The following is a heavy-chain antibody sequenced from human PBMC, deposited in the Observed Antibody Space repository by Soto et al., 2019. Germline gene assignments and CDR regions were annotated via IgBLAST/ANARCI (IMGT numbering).Heavy chain of an antibody. V-gene: IGHV4-39*01. J-gene: IGHJ6*03. CDR3: ARHRGEWEQLVYYYYYYMAV. CDR1: GGSISSSSYY. CDR2: IYYSGST. Sequence: SETLSLTCTVSGGSISSSSYYWGWIRQPPGKGLEWIGSIYYSGSTYYNPSLKSRVTISVDTSKNQFSLKLSSVTAADTAVYYCARHRGEWEQLVYYYYYYMAVWGKGTTVTVFS. D-gene: IGHD6-6*01.